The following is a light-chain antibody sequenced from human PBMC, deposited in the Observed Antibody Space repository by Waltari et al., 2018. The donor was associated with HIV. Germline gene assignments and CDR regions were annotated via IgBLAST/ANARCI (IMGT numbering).Light chain of an antibody. CDR3: QQYHDFPYT. CDR2: KAS. CDR1: QSINNW. J-gene: IGKJ2*01. Sequence: DIQMTQSASTLSASVGDRVTITCRASQSINNWLAWYQQKPGKAPKLLIYKASRLQSGVPSRFSGSGSGTEFTLTISSLQPDDLATYYCQQYHDFPYTFGQGTKLEIK. V-gene: IGKV1-5*03.